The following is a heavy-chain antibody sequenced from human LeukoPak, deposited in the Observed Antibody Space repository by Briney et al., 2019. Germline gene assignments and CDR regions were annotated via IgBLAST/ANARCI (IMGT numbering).Heavy chain of an antibody. CDR2: IYPDDSDT. CDR1: GYSFASYW. J-gene: IGHJ5*02. CDR3: ARLSSTSQPFDP. D-gene: IGHD2-2*01. Sequence: GESLKISCKGSGYSFASYWIAWVRQMPGKGLEWMGIIYPDDSDTRYSPSFQGQVTISADKFISTAYLQWSGLKASDAAVYYCARLSSTSQPFDPWGQGTLVTVSS. V-gene: IGHV5-51*01.